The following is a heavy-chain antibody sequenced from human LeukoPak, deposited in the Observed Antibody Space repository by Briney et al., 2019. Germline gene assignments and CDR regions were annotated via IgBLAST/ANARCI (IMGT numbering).Heavy chain of an antibody. CDR3: ARGGGYSSRPKVWSDAFDI. V-gene: IGHV3-66*01. Sequence: PGGSLRLSCAASGFTVSSNYMSWVRQAPGKGLEWVSVIYSGGSTYYADSVKGRFTISRDNSKNTLYLQMNSLRAEDTAVYYCARGGGYSSRPKVWSDAFDIWGQGTMVTVSS. CDR2: IYSGGST. CDR1: GFTVSSNY. D-gene: IGHD6-13*01. J-gene: IGHJ3*02.